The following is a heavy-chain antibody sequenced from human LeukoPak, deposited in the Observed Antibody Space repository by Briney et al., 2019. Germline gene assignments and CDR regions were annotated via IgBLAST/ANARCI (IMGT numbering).Heavy chain of an antibody. CDR3: ARQKGASGWCYYSVY. V-gene: IGHV7-4-1*02. D-gene: IGHD6-19*01. J-gene: IGHJ4*02. CDR2: INTNTGNP. CDR1: GYTLTNYA. Sequence: ASVKVSCKASGYTLTNYAMNWVRQAPGQGLEWMGGINTNTGNPTYAQGFTGRFVFSLDTSVSTAYLQISSLKAEDTAVYYCARQKGASGWCYYSVYWGQGTIVTVSP.